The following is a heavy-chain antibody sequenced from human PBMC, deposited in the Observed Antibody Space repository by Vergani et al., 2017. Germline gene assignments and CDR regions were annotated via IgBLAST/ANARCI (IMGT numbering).Heavy chain of an antibody. J-gene: IGHJ3*02. CDR3: ARDQKAARPSNDAFDI. CDR1: GYTFTGYY. D-gene: IGHD6-6*01. CDR2: INPNSGGQ. V-gene: IGHV1-2*02. Sequence: QVQLVQSGAEVKKPGASVKVSCKASGYTFTGYYMHWVRQAPGQGLEWMGWINPNSGGQNYAQKFQGRVTMTRDTSISTAYMELSRLRSDDTAVYYCARDQKAARPSNDAFDIWGQGTMVTVSS.